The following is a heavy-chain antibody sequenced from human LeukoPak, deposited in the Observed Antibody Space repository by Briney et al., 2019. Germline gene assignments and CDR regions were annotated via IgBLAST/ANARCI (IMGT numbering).Heavy chain of an antibody. V-gene: IGHV4-34*01. CDR3: ARGRKYYDFWSGYYEEVNDFDY. J-gene: IGHJ4*02. D-gene: IGHD3-3*01. Sequence: KPSETLSLTCAVYGGSFSGYYWSWIRQPPGKGLEWIGEINHSGSTNYNPSLKSRVTISVDTSKNQFSLKLSSVTAADTAVYYCARGRKYYDFWSGYYEEVNDFDYWGQGTLVTVSS. CDR2: INHSGST. CDR1: GGSFSGYY.